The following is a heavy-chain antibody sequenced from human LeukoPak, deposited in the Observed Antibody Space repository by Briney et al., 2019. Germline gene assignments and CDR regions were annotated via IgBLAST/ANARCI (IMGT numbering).Heavy chain of an antibody. J-gene: IGHJ4*02. CDR3: TTDLVVVTASPN. Sequence: GGSLRLSCAASEFSVGSNYMTWVRQAPGKGLEWVGRIQSKTDGGTTDYAAPVKDRFTISRDDSRNTLYLQMNSLKTEDTAVYYCTTDLVVVTASPNWGQGTLVTVSS. D-gene: IGHD2-21*02. CDR2: IQSKTDGGTT. CDR1: EFSVGSNY. V-gene: IGHV3-15*01.